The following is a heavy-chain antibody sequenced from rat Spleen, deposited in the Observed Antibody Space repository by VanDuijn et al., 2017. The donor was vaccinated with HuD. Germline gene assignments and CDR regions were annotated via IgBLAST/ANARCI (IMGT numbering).Heavy chain of an antibody. V-gene: IGHV5-29*01. CDR3: TRDEGGYNYVDWFAY. CDR2: IGNKGSIT. CDR1: GFTFSNYG. Sequence: EVQLVESGGGLVQPGRSLKLSCAASGFTFSNYGMAWVCQAPTKGLEWVATIGNKGSITYYRDSVKGRFTISRDNAKSTLYLQMNSLRSEDTANYYCTRDEGGYNYVDWFAYCGQGTLVTVSS. D-gene: IGHD1-4*01. J-gene: IGHJ3*01.